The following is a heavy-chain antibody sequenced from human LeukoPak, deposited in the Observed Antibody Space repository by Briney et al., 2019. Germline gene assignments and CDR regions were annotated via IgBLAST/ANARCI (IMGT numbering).Heavy chain of an antibody. V-gene: IGHV1-18*01. Sequence: ASAKVSCKASGYTFTSYGISWVRQAPGQGLEWMGWISAYNGNTNYAQKLQGRVTMTTDTSTSTAYMELRSLRSDGTAVYYCARGRAAALPYYFDYWGQGTLVTVSS. D-gene: IGHD6-13*01. CDR2: ISAYNGNT. CDR3: ARGRAAALPYYFDY. CDR1: GYTFTSYG. J-gene: IGHJ4*02.